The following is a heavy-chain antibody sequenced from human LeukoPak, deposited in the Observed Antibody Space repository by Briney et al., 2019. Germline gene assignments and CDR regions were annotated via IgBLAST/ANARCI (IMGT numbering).Heavy chain of an antibody. V-gene: IGHV3-66*01. D-gene: IGHD3-16*01. Sequence: GGSLRLSCAASGFTFSSNYMSWVRQAPGKGLEWVSVIYSGGSTYYADSVKGRFTISRDNSKNTLYLQMNSLRAEDTAVYYCARESDGGGFDPWGQGTLVTVSS. CDR2: IYSGGST. J-gene: IGHJ5*02. CDR1: GFTFSSNY. CDR3: ARESDGGGFDP.